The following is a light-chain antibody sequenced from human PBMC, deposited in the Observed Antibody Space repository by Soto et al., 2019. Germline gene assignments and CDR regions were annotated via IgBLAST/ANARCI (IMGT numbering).Light chain of an antibody. Sequence: QSALTQPRSVSGSPGQSVTISCTGTSSDVGGYNYVSWYQQHPGEAPKLMIYDVTYRPSGVSNRYSGSKSGNSASLTISGLQADDEADYYCCSLTTSHTYVFGSGTKVTVL. V-gene: IGLV2-11*01. J-gene: IGLJ1*01. CDR1: SSDVGGYNY. CDR2: DVT. CDR3: CSLTTSHTYV.